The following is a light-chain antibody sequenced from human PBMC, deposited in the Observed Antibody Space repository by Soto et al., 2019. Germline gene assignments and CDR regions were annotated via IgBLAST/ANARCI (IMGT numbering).Light chain of an antibody. CDR2: DVS. J-gene: IGLJ2*01. Sequence: SVLTQPRSVSGSPGQSVTISCTGTSSDVGGYNYVSWYQQHPGKAPKLMIYDVSKWPSGVPDRFSGSKSGNTASLTISGLQAEDEADYYCCSYAGSYVVFGGGTKLTVL. V-gene: IGLV2-11*01. CDR3: CSYAGSYVV. CDR1: SSDVGGYNY.